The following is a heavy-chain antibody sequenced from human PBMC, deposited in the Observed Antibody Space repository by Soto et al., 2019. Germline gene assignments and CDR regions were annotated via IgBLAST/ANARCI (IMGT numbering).Heavy chain of an antibody. J-gene: IGHJ6*02. CDR2: IDPSDSYT. CDR1: GYSFTSYW. CDR3: AYYYGSGSQTGYYYGMDV. D-gene: IGHD3-10*01. Sequence: GESLKISCKGSGYSFTSYWISWVRQMPGKGLEWMGRIDPSDSYTNYSPSFQGHVTISADKSISTAYLQWGSLKASDTAMYYCAYYYGSGSQTGYYYGMDVWGQGTTVTVSS. V-gene: IGHV5-10-1*01.